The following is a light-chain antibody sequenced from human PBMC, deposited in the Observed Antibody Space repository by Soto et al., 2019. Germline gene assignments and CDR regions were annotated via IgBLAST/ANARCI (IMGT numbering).Light chain of an antibody. V-gene: IGLV2-23*02. Sequence: QSALTQPASVSGSPGQSILISCTGTSSDVGYNTFVSWYRQHPGKAPQVIIYEVDKRPSGVSNRFSGSKSGNTATLTISGIQSEDEADDFCCSYASADYVFCSGTTVTVL. CDR1: SSDVGYNTF. J-gene: IGLJ1*01. CDR2: EVD. CDR3: CSYASADYV.